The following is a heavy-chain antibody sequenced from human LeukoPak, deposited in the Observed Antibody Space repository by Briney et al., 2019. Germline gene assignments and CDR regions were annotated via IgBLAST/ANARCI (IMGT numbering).Heavy chain of an antibody. D-gene: IGHD5-24*01. Sequence: GASVKVSCKASGYTFTSYGINWVRQAPGQGLEWMGVINPSGTGTSYAQKFQGRITMSRDTSTSTVYMELSSLRSEDTAFYYCATDHSMANTAWWFDPWGQGTLVTVSS. CDR1: GYTFTSYG. CDR3: ATDHSMANTAWWFDP. V-gene: IGHV1-46*01. J-gene: IGHJ5*02. CDR2: INPSGTGT.